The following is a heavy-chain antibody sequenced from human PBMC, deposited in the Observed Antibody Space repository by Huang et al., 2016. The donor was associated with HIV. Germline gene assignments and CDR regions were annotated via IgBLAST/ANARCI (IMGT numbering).Heavy chain of an antibody. CDR2: IYQSGTA. Sequence: QLQLQESGSRLVRPSETLSLTCAGSGGSIISSGYSWSWIRQPRGKGLECIGYIYQSGTASYNPSLKSRVTMSVDTSKDRFSLKLTSVTAADTAVYYCARDLYSSGWHAFDTWGQGTMVTVSS. V-gene: IGHV4-30-2*01. D-gene: IGHD6-19*01. CDR1: GGSIISSGYS. J-gene: IGHJ3*02. CDR3: ARDLYSSGWHAFDT.